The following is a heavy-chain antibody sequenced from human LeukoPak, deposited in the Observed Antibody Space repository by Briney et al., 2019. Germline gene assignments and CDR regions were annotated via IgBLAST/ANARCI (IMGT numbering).Heavy chain of an antibody. CDR1: GYTFTGYY. CDR3: AREAYYDILTGYYSAPLYFDY. J-gene: IGHJ4*02. CDR2: INPNSGGT. V-gene: IGHV1-2*04. Sequence: GASVKVSCKASGYTFTGYYMHWVRQAPGQGLEWMGWINPNSGGTNYAQKFQGWVTMTRDTSISTAYMELSRLRSDDTAVYYCAREAYYDILTGYYSAPLYFDYWGQGTPVTVSS. D-gene: IGHD3-9*01.